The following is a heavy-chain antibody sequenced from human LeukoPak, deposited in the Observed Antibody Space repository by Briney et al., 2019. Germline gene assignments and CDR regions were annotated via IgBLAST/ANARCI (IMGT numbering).Heavy chain of an antibody. CDR1: GFTFSRYW. Sequence: GGSLRLSCAASGFTFSRYWMGWVRQAPGKGLEWVANIRPDGSERNYVDSLKGRFTISRDNTKNTLYLQMSSLRADDAAVYYCARWAGGFDPWGQGTLVIVSS. D-gene: IGHD3-16*01. CDR2: IRPDGSER. CDR3: ARWAGGFDP. J-gene: IGHJ5*02. V-gene: IGHV3-7*05.